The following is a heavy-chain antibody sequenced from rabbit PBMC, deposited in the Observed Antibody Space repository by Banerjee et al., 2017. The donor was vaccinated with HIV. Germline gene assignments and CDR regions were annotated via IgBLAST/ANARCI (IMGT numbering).Heavy chain of an antibody. Sequence: QSLEESGGDLVKPGASLTLTCTASGFSFSSNAMCWVRQAPGKGLEWIACIYTSSGNTYYASWAKGRFTISKTSSTTVTLQMTSLTAADTATYFCARGDYVSSAWGDLWGPGTLVTVS. CDR1: GFSFSSNA. CDR3: ARGDYVSSAWGDL. V-gene: IGHV1S40*01. J-gene: IGHJ4*01. D-gene: IGHD4-1*01. CDR2: IYTSSGNT.